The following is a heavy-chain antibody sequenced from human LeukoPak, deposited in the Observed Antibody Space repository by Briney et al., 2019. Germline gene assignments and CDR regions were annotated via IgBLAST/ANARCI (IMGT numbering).Heavy chain of an antibody. V-gene: IGHV4-4*07. CDR1: GGSISSYY. CDR3: ARNTLDLDY. Sequence: SETLSLTCTVSGGSISSYYWNWLRQPAGKGLEWIGRIYNSGTTNYSPSLKSRVTMSVDTSKNQFSLKLSSVTAADTAVYYCARNTLDLDYWGQGTLVTVSS. CDR2: IYNSGTT. J-gene: IGHJ4*02.